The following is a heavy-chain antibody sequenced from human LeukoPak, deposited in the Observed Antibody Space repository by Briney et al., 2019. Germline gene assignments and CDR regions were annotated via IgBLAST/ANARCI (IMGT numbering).Heavy chain of an antibody. CDR2: TYYRSRWYS. Sequence: SQTLSLTCAISGDSVSSNSAAWNWIRQSPSRGLEWLGRTYYRSRWYSVYAVSVKSRITINPDTSKNQFSLKLTSVTAADTAAYYCASLGRMAAIGTEHWGQGTLVTVSS. CDR3: ASLGRMAAIGTEH. J-gene: IGHJ4*02. CDR1: GDSVSSNSAA. V-gene: IGHV6-1*01. D-gene: IGHD6-13*01.